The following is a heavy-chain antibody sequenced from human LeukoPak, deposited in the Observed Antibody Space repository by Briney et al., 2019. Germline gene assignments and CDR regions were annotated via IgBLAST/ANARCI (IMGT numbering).Heavy chain of an antibody. D-gene: IGHD3-9*01. Sequence: ASVKVSCKASGYTFTSYGISWVRQAPGQGLEWMGWISAYNGNTNYAQKLQGRVTMTTDTSTSTAYMELRSLRSDDTAVYYCARDRPVLRYFDWLSPHNWFDPWGQGTLVTVSS. V-gene: IGHV1-18*01. CDR3: ARDRPVLRYFDWLSPHNWFDP. J-gene: IGHJ5*02. CDR2: ISAYNGNT. CDR1: GYTFTSYG.